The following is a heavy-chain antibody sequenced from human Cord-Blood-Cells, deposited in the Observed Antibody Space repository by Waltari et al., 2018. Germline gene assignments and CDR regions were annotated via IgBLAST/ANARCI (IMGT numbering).Heavy chain of an antibody. CDR2: IYPGDSDT. D-gene: IGHD2-2*01. CDR3: ARQGCSSTSCYNGLDP. CDR1: GYSFTSYW. V-gene: IGHV5-51*01. Sequence: EVQLVQSGAEVKKPGESLKISCKGSGYSFTSYWIGWVRQKPGKGLEWMGIIYPGDSDTRYSPSFQGQVTISADKSISTAYLQWSSLKASDTAMYYCARQGCSSTSCYNGLDPWGQGTLVTVSS. J-gene: IGHJ5*02.